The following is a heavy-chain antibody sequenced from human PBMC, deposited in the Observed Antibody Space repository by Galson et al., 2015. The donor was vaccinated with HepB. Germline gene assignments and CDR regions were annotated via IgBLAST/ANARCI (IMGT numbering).Heavy chain of an antibody. D-gene: IGHD2-15*01. CDR2: IYYSGST. CDR3: ARDLDCSGGSCHWYFDY. J-gene: IGHJ4*02. Sequence: ETLSLTCTVSGGSISSYYWSWIRQPPGKGLEWIGYIYYSGSTNYNPSLKSRVTMSVDTSKNQFSLKLSSVTAADTAVYYCARDLDCSGGSCHWYFDYWGQGTLVTVSS. V-gene: IGHV4-59*12. CDR1: GGSISSYY.